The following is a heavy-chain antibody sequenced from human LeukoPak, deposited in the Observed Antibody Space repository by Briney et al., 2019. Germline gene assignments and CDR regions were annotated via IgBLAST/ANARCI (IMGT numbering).Heavy chain of an antibody. D-gene: IGHD6-13*01. CDR3: ARQTGYSSSWYGESWFDP. Sequence: SETLFLTCAVSGYSISSGYYWGWIRQPPGKGLEWIGSIYHSGSTYYNPSLKSRVTISVDTSKNQFSLKLSSVTAADTAVYYCARQTGYSSSWYGESWFDPWGQGTLVTVSS. CDR1: GYSISSGYY. J-gene: IGHJ5*02. CDR2: IYHSGST. V-gene: IGHV4-38-2*01.